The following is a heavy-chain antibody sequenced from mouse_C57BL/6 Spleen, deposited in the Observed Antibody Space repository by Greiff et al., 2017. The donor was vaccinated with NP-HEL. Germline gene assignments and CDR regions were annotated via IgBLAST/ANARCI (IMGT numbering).Heavy chain of an antibody. CDR3: ARRGIYYYGSSEYWYFDV. Sequence: QVQLQQSGAELARPGASVKLSCKASGYTFTSYGISWVKQRTGQGLEWIGEIYPRSGNTYYNEKFKGKATLTADKSSSTAYMELRSLTSEDSAVYFCARRGIYYYGSSEYWYFDVWGTGTTVTVSS. V-gene: IGHV1-81*01. J-gene: IGHJ1*03. CDR1: GYTFTSYG. D-gene: IGHD1-1*01. CDR2: IYPRSGNT.